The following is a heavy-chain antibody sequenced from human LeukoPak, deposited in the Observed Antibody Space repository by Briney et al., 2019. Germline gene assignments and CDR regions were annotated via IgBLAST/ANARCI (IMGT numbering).Heavy chain of an antibody. J-gene: IGHJ3*02. Sequence: ASVKVSCKASGYTFNNYYMNWVRQAPGQGLEWMGIINPSGGSTSYAQKFQGRVTMTRDTSTGTVYMELSSLRSEDTAVYYCARGAPLDRKSRDAFDIWGQGTMVTVSS. CDR2: INPSGGST. V-gene: IGHV1-46*02. CDR3: ARGAPLDRKSRDAFDI. CDR1: GYTFNNYY.